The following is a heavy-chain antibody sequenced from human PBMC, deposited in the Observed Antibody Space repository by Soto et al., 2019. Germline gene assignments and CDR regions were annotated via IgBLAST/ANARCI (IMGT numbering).Heavy chain of an antibody. J-gene: IGHJ4*02. CDR2: INPSGGST. CDR3: ARVVYYDSSGIGYYFDY. D-gene: IGHD3-22*01. CDR1: GYTFTSYY. Sequence: GASVKVSCKASGYTFTSYYMHWVRQAPGQGLEWMGIINPSGGSTSYAQKFQGRVTMTRDTSTSTVYMELSSLRSEDTAVYFCARVVYYDSSGIGYYFDYWGQGTLVTVSS. V-gene: IGHV1-46*03.